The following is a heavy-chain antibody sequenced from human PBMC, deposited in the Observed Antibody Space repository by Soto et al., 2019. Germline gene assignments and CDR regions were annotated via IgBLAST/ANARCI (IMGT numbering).Heavy chain of an antibody. CDR1: GFTFSNYA. J-gene: IGHJ4*02. CDR2: ISGGGGYT. CDR3: AKGIDNTGYYPFDY. D-gene: IGHD3-22*01. Sequence: EVQLLESGGGLVQPGGSLRLSCAASGFTFSNYAMSWVRQAPGKGLEWVSAISGGGGYTYYADSVKGRFTISRDNSKKTLFLQMNSLRAEDTALYYCAKGIDNTGYYPFDYWGQGTLVTVSS. V-gene: IGHV3-23*01.